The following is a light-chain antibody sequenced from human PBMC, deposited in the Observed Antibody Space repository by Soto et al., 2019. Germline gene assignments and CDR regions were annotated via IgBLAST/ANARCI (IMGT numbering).Light chain of an antibody. CDR1: SSNIGSNT. V-gene: IGLV1-44*01. J-gene: IGLJ1*01. Sequence: QSVLTQPPSASGTPGQRVTISCSGSSSNIGSNTVNWYQQLPGTAPQLLIYSNNQRPSGVPDRFSGSKSGTSASLAISGLQSEDEADYYCAAWDDSLNGRYVFGTGTQVTVL. CDR2: SNN. CDR3: AAWDDSLNGRYV.